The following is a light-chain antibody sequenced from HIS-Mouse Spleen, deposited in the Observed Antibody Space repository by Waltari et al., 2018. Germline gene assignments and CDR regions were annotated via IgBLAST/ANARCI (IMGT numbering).Light chain of an antibody. Sequence: QSVLTQPPSVSAAPGQKVTISCSGSSSNIGNNFVSWYQQLPGTAPKPLIYENNKRPSGIPDRLSGSKSGTSADLGITGLRTGDEADYYCGTWDSSLSAVVFRGGTKLTIL. V-gene: IGLV1-51*01. CDR1: SSNIGNNF. CDR2: ENN. CDR3: GTWDSSLSAVV. J-gene: IGLJ2*01.